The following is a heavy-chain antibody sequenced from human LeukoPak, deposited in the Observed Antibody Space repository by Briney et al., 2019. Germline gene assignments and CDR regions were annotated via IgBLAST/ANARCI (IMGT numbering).Heavy chain of an antibody. CDR3: ARESLSLDDYGDYYAFDI. J-gene: IGHJ3*02. V-gene: IGHV4-59*01. Sequence: SETLSLTCTVSGGSISSYYWSWIRQPPGKGLEWIGYIYYSGSTNYNPPLQSRVTISVDTSKNQFSLKLSSVTAADTAVYYCARESLSLDDYGDYYAFDIWGQGTMVTVSS. CDR2: IYYSGST. CDR1: GGSISSYY. D-gene: IGHD4-17*01.